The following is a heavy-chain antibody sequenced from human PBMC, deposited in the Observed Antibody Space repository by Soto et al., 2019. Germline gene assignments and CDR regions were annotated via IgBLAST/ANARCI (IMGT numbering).Heavy chain of an antibody. J-gene: IGHJ4*02. CDR1: GFSVSTHV. CDR2: LWYDGSRE. V-gene: IGHV3-33*01. CDR3: ARVPRDDTWYFDY. D-gene: IGHD3-22*01. Sequence: QVPLVESGGGVVQPGRSLRLSCTASGFSVSTHVIHWVRQAPGKGLAWVAVLWYDGSREYYAESVKGRFTISRDNSKNTMYLQMHSLRAEDTAVYYCARVPRDDTWYFDYWGQGTLATVSS.